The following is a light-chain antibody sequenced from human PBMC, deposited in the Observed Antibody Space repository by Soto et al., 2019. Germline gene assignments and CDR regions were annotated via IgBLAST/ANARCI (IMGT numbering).Light chain of an antibody. J-gene: IGLJ3*02. Sequence: QSALTQPASVSGSPGQSITIFCTGTSSDVGAYNYVSWYQQHPGKAPKLMIYEVSNRPSGVSNRFSGSKSGNTASLTISGLQAEDEADYYCSSYTTSSTLVFGGGTKVTVL. CDR1: SSDVGAYNY. V-gene: IGLV2-14*01. CDR2: EVS. CDR3: SSYTTSSTLV.